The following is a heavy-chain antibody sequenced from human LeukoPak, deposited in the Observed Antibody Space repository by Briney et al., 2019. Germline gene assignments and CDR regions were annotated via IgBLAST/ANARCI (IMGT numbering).Heavy chain of an antibody. CDR2: IYYSGST. J-gene: IGHJ6*03. CDR3: ARDFYDFWSGYHYYMDV. Sequence: PSETLSLTCTVPGGSISSYYWSWIRQPPGKGLEWIGYIYYSGSTNYNPSLKSRVTISVDTSKNQFSLKLSSVTAADTAVYYCARDFYDFWSGYHYYMDVWGKGTTVTVSS. CDR1: GGSISSYY. D-gene: IGHD3-3*01. V-gene: IGHV4-59*01.